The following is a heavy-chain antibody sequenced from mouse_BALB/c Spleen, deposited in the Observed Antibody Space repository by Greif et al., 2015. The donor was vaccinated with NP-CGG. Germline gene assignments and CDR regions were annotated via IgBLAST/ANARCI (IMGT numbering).Heavy chain of an antibody. J-gene: IGHJ2*01. Sequence: VQLQQSGAELVKPGAPVKLSCKASGYTFTSYWMNWVKQRPGRGLEWIGRIDPSDSETHYNQKFKDKATLTVDKSSSTAYIQLSSLTSEDSAVYYGARDYGNYEGRFDYWGQGTTLTVSS. V-gene: IGHV1-69*02. CDR1: GYTFTSYW. CDR3: ARDYGNYEGRFDY. D-gene: IGHD2-1*01. CDR2: IDPSDSET.